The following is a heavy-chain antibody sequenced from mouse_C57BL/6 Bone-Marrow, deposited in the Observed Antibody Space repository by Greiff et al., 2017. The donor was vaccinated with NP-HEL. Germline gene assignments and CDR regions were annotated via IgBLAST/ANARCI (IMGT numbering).Heavy chain of an antibody. CDR3: ARIGYYGYDGYAMDY. J-gene: IGHJ4*01. CDR2: INPNNGGT. V-gene: IGHV1-22*01. CDR1: GYTFTDYN. D-gene: IGHD2-2*01. Sequence: VQLQQSGPELVKPGASVKMSCKASGYTFTDYNMHWVKQSHGKSLEWIGYINPNNGGTSYNQKFKGKATLTVNKSSSTAYMELRSLTSEDSAVYYCARIGYYGYDGYAMDYWGQGTSVTVSS.